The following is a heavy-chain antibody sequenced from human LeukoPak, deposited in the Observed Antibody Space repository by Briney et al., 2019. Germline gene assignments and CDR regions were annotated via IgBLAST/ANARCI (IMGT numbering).Heavy chain of an antibody. V-gene: IGHV3-9*01. CDR1: GFTFDDYA. Sequence: GGSLRLSCAASGFTFDDYAMHWVRQAPGKGLEWVSGISWNSGSMDYADSVKGRFTISRDNAKNSLYLQMNSLRAEDTAVYYCAREGFGELSAGAFDIWGQGTMVTVSS. D-gene: IGHD3-10*01. J-gene: IGHJ3*02. CDR3: AREGFGELSAGAFDI. CDR2: ISWNSGSM.